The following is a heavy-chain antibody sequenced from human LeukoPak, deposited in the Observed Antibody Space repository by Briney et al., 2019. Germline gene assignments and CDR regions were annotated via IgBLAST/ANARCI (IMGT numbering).Heavy chain of an antibody. CDR2: IHPRDSDI. Sequence: GESLKISCKASGYGFTTYWIAWVRQVPGKGLEWMGIIHPRDSDIRYNPPFQGQVTISADKSISTAYLQWNSLKASDTAMYYCARMIGLGEVSPYFDYWGQGSLVTVSS. V-gene: IGHV5-51*01. D-gene: IGHD3-16*01. J-gene: IGHJ4*02. CDR1: GYGFTTYW. CDR3: ARMIGLGEVSPYFDY.